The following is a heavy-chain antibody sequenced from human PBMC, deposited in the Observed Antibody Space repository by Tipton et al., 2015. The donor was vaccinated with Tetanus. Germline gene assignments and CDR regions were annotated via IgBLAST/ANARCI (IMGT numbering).Heavy chain of an antibody. Sequence: TLSLTCTVSGGSISSYYWMWIRQPPGKGLEWIGNITYSGSTNYNPSLKSRVIISLDRFKNQFSLTLSSVTAADTAVYYCAGVTAQRTELYFEHWGQGTQVTVSS. V-gene: IGHV4-59*01. CDR3: AGVTAQRTELYFEH. D-gene: IGHD2-8*02. J-gene: IGHJ1*01. CDR2: ITYSGST. CDR1: GGSISSYY.